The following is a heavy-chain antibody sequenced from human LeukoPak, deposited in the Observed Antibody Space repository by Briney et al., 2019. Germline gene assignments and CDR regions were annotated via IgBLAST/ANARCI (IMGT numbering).Heavy chain of an antibody. D-gene: IGHD2-8*01. Sequence: PGGSLRLSCAASGFTFSGYAMNWVRQAPGKGLEWVSGISGSGAGTYYADSVKGRFTISRDNSTNTLYLQMNSLRADDTAVYYCAKMVREFYTISYYFDYWGQGTLVTVSS. CDR3: AKMVREFYTISYYFDY. CDR2: ISGSGAGT. J-gene: IGHJ4*02. CDR1: GFTFSGYA. V-gene: IGHV3-23*01.